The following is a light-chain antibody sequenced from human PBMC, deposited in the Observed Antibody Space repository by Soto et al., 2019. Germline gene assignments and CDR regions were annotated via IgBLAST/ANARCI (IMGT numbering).Light chain of an antibody. CDR2: RAS. Sequence: DIQMTQSPSTLSASVGDRVTITCRASQSISSWLAWYQQKPGKAPNLLIYRASSLESGVPSRFSGSGSGTDFTLTISSLQPDDFATYYCQQYNSDPAFGQGTKLEIK. V-gene: IGKV1-5*03. CDR3: QQYNSDPA. J-gene: IGKJ2*01. CDR1: QSISSW.